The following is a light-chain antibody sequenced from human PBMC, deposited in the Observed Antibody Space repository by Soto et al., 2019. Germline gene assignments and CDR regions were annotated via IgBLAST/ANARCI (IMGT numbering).Light chain of an antibody. Sequence: EIVLTQSPATLSLSPGERATLSCRASQSVSSYLAWYQQKPGQAPRLLIYDAANRAPGIPARFSGSGSGTDFTLTISSLEPEDFAVYSCQQRSNWRSTFGQGTKLEIK. J-gene: IGKJ2*01. V-gene: IGKV3-11*01. CDR3: QQRSNWRST. CDR2: DAA. CDR1: QSVSSY.